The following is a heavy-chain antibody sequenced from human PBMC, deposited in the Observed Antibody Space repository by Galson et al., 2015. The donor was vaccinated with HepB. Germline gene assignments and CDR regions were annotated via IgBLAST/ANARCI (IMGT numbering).Heavy chain of an antibody. CDR1: GYTFTSYT. CDR2: INVGNDNT. Sequence: SVKVSCKASGYTFTSYTMHWVRQAPGQRLEWMGWINVGNDNTKYSQKFQGRVTITTDTSASTAYMELSRLRSEDTAVYYCARLRASGYSYGYGFDSWGQGTLVTVSS. CDR3: ARLRASGYSYGYGFDS. J-gene: IGHJ4*02. D-gene: IGHD5-18*01. V-gene: IGHV1-3*01.